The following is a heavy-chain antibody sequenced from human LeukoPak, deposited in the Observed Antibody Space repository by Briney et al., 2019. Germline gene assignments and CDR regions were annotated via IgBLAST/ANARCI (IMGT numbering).Heavy chain of an antibody. D-gene: IGHD5-12*01. V-gene: IGHV1-46*01. CDR2: INPSGGST. Sequence: ASVKVSCKASGYTFTSYYIHWVRQAPGQGLEWMGIINPSGGSTSYAQKFQGRVTMTRDTSTSTVYMELSSLRSEDTAVYYCARGLSVYSGYDHDAFDIWGQGTMVTVSS. CDR1: GYTFTSYY. CDR3: ARGLSVYSGYDHDAFDI. J-gene: IGHJ3*02.